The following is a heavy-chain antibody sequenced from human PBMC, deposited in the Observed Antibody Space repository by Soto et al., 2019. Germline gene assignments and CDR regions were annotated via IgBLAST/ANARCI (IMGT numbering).Heavy chain of an antibody. CDR1: GFTFRTYG. D-gene: IGHD6-25*01. Sequence: PXGSLRLSFSASGFTFRTYGMHWVRQAPGKGLEWVAVISYDGSNKYYADSVKGRFTISRDNSKKTLYVRMNSLRVEDTAVYYCAKVPAPNDAFDIWGQGTMVTVSS. CDR3: AKVPAPNDAFDI. J-gene: IGHJ3*02. V-gene: IGHV3-30*18. CDR2: ISYDGSNK.